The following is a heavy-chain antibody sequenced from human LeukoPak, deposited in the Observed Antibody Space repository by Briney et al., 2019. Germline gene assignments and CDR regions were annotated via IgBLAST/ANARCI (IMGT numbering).Heavy chain of an antibody. Sequence: PGGSLRLSCAASGFSFSTHGMHWVRQAPGKGLEWATFIGHDGVDKYYVDSVKGRFTISRDNSKNTLYLQMNSLRVEDTAVYYCAKDSEDGHNWAPFDYWGQGTLVTDSS. J-gene: IGHJ4*02. V-gene: IGHV3-30*02. CDR2: IGHDGVDK. CDR1: GFSFSTHG. D-gene: IGHD5-24*01. CDR3: AKDSEDGHNWAPFDY.